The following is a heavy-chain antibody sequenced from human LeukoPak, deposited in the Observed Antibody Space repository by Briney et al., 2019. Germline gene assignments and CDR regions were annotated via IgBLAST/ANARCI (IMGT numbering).Heavy chain of an antibody. D-gene: IGHD3-16*02. J-gene: IGHJ5*02. Sequence: SETLSLTCTVSGGSISSYYWSWIRQSPGKGLEWIGSVSHSGSTTYSPSLKSRVTISLHPSKNEFSLNLSSVTATDTAVYYCARQWLSSLNWFDPWGQGTRVTVSS. V-gene: IGHV4-59*08. CDR1: GGSISSYY. CDR3: ARQWLSSLNWFDP. CDR2: VSHSGST.